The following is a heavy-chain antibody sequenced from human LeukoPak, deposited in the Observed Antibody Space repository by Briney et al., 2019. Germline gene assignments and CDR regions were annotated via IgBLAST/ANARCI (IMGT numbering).Heavy chain of an antibody. Sequence: SETLSLTCAVYGGSFSGYYWSWIRQPPGKGLEWIGEINHSGSTNYNPSLKSRVTISVDTSKNQFSLKLSSVTAADTAVYYCARHPYDFWSGYPFDYWGQGTLVTVSS. V-gene: IGHV4-34*01. CDR1: GGSFSGYY. J-gene: IGHJ4*02. CDR2: INHSGST. D-gene: IGHD3-3*01. CDR3: ARHPYDFWSGYPFDY.